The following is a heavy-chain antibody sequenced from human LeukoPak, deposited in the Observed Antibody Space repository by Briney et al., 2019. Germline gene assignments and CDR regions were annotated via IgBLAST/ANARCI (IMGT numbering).Heavy chain of an antibody. CDR1: GFIFSSYA. J-gene: IGHJ4*02. CDR2: ISGSGGGP. D-gene: IGHD2-15*01. Sequence: PGGTLRLSCAASGFIFSSYAMSWVRQAPGKGLEWVSAISGSGGGPYYADSVKGRFTISRDNSKYTLYLQMNSLRAEDTAVYYCAKGGCSGGRCYSDGRFDYWGQGALVTVSS. CDR3: AKGGCSGGRCYSDGRFDY. V-gene: IGHV3-23*01.